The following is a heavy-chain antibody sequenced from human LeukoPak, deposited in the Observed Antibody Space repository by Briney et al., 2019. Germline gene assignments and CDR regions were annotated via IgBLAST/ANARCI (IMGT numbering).Heavy chain of an antibody. CDR2: IIPIIGIA. CDR3: ARVYYYDSSGYYCWFDP. Sequence: SVKVSCKASGGTFSSYAISWVRQAPGQGLEWMGRIIPIIGIANYAQKFQGRVTITADKSTSTAYMELSSLRSEDTAVYYCARVYYYDSSGYYCWFDPWGQGTLVTVSS. CDR1: GGTFSSYA. D-gene: IGHD3-22*01. V-gene: IGHV1-69*04. J-gene: IGHJ5*02.